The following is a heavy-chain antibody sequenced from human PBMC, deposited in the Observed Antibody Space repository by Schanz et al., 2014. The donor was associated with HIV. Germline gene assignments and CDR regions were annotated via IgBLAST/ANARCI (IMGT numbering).Heavy chain of an antibody. CDR2: TSGNSYYK. V-gene: IGHV3-23*04. D-gene: IGHD5-18*01. CDR1: GFPFSSYR. Sequence: VQLVESGGGLVQPGGSLRLSCSASGFPFSSYRMNWVRQAPGKGLERDTSTSGNSYYKDYADAVKGRFTISRDNSKNTLYLQMNSLRAEDTAVYYCARGLPADYWGQGTLVTVSS. J-gene: IGHJ4*02. CDR3: ARGLPADY.